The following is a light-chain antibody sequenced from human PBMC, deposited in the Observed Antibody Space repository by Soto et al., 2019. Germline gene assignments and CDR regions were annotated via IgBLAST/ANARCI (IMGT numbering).Light chain of an antibody. CDR1: QSISSW. V-gene: IGKV1-5*01. Sequence: DKRLYHSLSTVSATDRDSVTITCRASQSISSWLAWYQQKPGKAPKPLIYDASSLESGVPSRFSGSGSGTEFTLTISSLQPDDFATYYCQKYNSAPWTFGHGTKV. J-gene: IGKJ1*01. CDR2: DAS. CDR3: QKYNSAPWT.